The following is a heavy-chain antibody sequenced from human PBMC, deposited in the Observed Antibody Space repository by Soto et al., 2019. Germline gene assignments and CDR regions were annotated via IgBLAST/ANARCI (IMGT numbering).Heavy chain of an antibody. CDR1: GASIKNNY. D-gene: IGHD7-27*01. J-gene: IGHJ4*02. Sequence: QVHLQESAPGLVNLSEPLSLPCTVSGASIKNNYWSWFRQPPGKGLEWIGYIYYTGSTNYNPSLKSRVTMSVDTSKNQCSLNLTSLTAADTAIYYCARANWYSEYWGQGTLVTVSS. V-gene: IGHV4-59*13. CDR3: ARANWYSEY. CDR2: IYYTGST.